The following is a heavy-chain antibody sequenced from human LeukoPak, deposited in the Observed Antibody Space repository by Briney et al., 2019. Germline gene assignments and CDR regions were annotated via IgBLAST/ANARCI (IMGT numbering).Heavy chain of an antibody. CDR1: GYSFTSYW. CDR2: IYPGDSDT. CDR3: ARRSNPDYGHRTLDY. Sequence: ESLKISCKGSGYSFTSYWIGWVRQMPGKGLEWMGIIYPGDSDTRYSPSFQGQVTISADKSISTAYLQWSSLKASDTAMYYCARRSNPDYGHRTLDYWGQGTLVTVSS. J-gene: IGHJ4*02. D-gene: IGHD4-17*01. V-gene: IGHV5-51*01.